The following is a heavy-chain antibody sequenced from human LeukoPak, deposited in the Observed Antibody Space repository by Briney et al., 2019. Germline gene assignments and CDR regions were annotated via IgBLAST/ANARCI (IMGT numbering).Heavy chain of an antibody. CDR3: ARDGGRAN. J-gene: IGHJ4*02. CDR1: GFTFSSYA. V-gene: IGHV3-30-3*01. CDR2: ISYDGSNK. D-gene: IGHD3-16*01. Sequence: GGSLRLSCAASGFTFSSYAMHWVRQAPGKGLEWVAVISYDGSNKYYADSVKGRFTISRDNSKNTLYLQMNSLRAEDTAVYYCARDGGRANWGQGTLVTVSS.